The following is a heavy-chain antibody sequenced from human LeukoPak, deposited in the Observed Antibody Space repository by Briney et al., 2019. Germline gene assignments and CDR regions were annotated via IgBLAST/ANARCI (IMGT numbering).Heavy chain of an antibody. V-gene: IGHV4-59*12. J-gene: IGHJ5*02. D-gene: IGHD3-22*01. Sequence: PSETLSLTCTVSGGSSSSCYWSWIRQPPGKGLEWIGYIYYSGSTNYNPSLKSRVTISVDTSKNQFSLKLTSVTAADTAVYYCARDDTMIIGYFDPWGQGTLVTVPS. CDR3: ARDDTMIIGYFDP. CDR2: IYYSGST. CDR1: GGSSSSCY.